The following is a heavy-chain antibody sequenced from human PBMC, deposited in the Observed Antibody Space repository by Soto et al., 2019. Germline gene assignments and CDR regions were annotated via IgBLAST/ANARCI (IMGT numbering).Heavy chain of an antibody. V-gene: IGHV1-69*06. J-gene: IGHJ5*02. CDR1: GGTFSTSS. D-gene: IGHD4-4*01. CDR2: ILPIFGTA. Sequence: SVKVSCKASGGTFSTSSINWVRQAPGQRPEWMGNILPIFGTADYAQKFQDRVTITADKSTNTAYMELRSLFSEDTVVYYCARDHGYSSDNWFDPWGQGTLVTVSS. CDR3: ARDHGYSSDNWFDP.